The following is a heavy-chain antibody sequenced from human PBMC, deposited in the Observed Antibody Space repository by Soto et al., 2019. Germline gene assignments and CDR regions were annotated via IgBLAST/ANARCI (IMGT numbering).Heavy chain of an antibody. CDR2: LSYDGSNK. CDR3: VRDGPRITIYGFGED. Sequence: GGSLRLSCAASGFTFSSFVMHWVRQAPGKGLEWVAALSYDGSNKNYADSVKGRFTISRDNSKSTLYLQMNSLTIEDTAVYYCVRDGPRITIYGFGEDWGQGTLVTVSS. J-gene: IGHJ4*02. V-gene: IGHV3-30*04. CDR1: GFTFSSFV. D-gene: IGHD3-3*01.